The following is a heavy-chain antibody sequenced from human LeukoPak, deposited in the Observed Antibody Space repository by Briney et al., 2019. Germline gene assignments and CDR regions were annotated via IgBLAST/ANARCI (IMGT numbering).Heavy chain of an antibody. CDR2: ISSYNGNT. D-gene: IGHD6-13*01. Sequence: ASVKVSCKASGYMFTCYGISWVRKAPGQGLEWMGWISSYNGNTDYAQNLQGRVTMTTDTSTSTAYMELRSLTSDDTAVYYCARDQGYTSSPYYFDYWGQGSLVTVSS. J-gene: IGHJ4*02. V-gene: IGHV1-18*04. CDR1: GYMFTCYG. CDR3: ARDQGYTSSPYYFDY.